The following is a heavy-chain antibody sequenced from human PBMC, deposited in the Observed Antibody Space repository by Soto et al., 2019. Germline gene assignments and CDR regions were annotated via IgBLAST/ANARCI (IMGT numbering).Heavy chain of an antibody. J-gene: IGHJ4*02. D-gene: IGHD6-13*01. CDR2: ISDSGGST. Sequence: GGSLRLSCAASGFTFSSYAMSWVRQAPGKGLEWVSGISDSGGSTYYADAMKGRFTISRDNSRNTLYLQMNSLRAEDTAVYYCAKVRPIRQIAAPIDYWGQGTLVTVSS. V-gene: IGHV3-23*01. CDR3: AKVRPIRQIAAPIDY. CDR1: GFTFSSYA.